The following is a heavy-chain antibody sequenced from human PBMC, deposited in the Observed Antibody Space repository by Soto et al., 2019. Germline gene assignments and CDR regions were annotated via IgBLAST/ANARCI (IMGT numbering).Heavy chain of an antibody. D-gene: IGHD6-13*01. Sequence: PSETLSLTCTVSGGSISSGGYYWSWIRQHPGKGLEWIGYIYYSGSTYYNPSLKSRVTISVDTSKNQFSLKLSSVTAADTAVYYCARAKLSEDSSSWYAPWPYYYYYGMDVWGQGTTVTVSS. CDR3: ARAKLSEDSSSWYAPWPYYYYYGMDV. CDR1: GGSISSGGYY. CDR2: IYYSGST. J-gene: IGHJ6*02. V-gene: IGHV4-31*03.